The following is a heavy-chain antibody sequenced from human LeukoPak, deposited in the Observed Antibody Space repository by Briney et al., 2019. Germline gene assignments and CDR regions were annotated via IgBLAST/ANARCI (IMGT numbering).Heavy chain of an antibody. Sequence: ASVKVSCKASGGTFSSYAISWVRQAPGQGLEWMGGIIPIFGTANYAQKFQGRVTITADESTSTAYMELSSLRSEDTAVYYCARVSGYDILTGYPFLEENYYYMDVWGKGTTVTISS. D-gene: IGHD3-9*01. V-gene: IGHV1-69*13. CDR2: IIPIFGTA. CDR3: ARVSGYDILTGYPFLEENYYYMDV. J-gene: IGHJ6*03. CDR1: GGTFSSYA.